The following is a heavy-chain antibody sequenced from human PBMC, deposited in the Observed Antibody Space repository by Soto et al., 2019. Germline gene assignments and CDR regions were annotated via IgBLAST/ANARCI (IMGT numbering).Heavy chain of an antibody. CDR2: IYHSGST. CDR3: ARDYHSYGMDV. CDR1: GGSISSGGYS. V-gene: IGHV4-30-2*01. J-gene: IGHJ6*02. D-gene: IGHD2-2*01. Sequence: PSETLSLTCAVSGGSISSGGYSWSWIRQPPGKGLEWIGYIYHSGSTYYNPSLKSRVTISVDRSKNQFSLKLSSVTAADTAVYYCARDYHSYGMDVWGQGTTVTVSS.